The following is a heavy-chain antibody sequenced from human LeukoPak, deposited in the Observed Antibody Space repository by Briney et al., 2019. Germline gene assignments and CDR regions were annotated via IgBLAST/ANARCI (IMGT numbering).Heavy chain of an antibody. CDR3: AREKGYQDY. Sequence: KPSETLSLTCTVSGGSISNTLYYWAWIRQPPGKGLESIGSIYYSRSTYYSPSLKSRVTISVDTSKNQFSLKLTSVTAADTAVYYCAREKGYQDYWGQGTLVTVSS. V-gene: IGHV4-39*02. J-gene: IGHJ4*02. D-gene: IGHD2-2*01. CDR1: GGSISNTLYY. CDR2: IYYSRST.